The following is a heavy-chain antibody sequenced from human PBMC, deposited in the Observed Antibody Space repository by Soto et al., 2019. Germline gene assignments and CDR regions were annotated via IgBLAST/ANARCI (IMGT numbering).Heavy chain of an antibody. J-gene: IGHJ4*02. CDR3: ARDHGGRRLTLAY. D-gene: IGHD3-16*01. V-gene: IGHV3-11*01. Sequence: QVHLEESGGGLVKPGGSLRLSCTASGFIFSDYYMSWIRQAPGKGLEWVSDISNSGRITHHADSVEGRFTISRDNAKDSLYLPMNSLRPKDSAIYSRARDHGGRRLTLAYWGQGTLVTVSS. CDR1: GFIFSDYY. CDR2: ISNSGRIT.